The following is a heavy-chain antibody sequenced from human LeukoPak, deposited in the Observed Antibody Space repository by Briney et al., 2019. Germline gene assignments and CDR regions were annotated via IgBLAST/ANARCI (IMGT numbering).Heavy chain of an antibody. V-gene: IGHV4-39*07. Sequence: PSETLSLTCTVSGGSISSGGYYWSWIRQPPGKGLEWIGEINHSGSTNYNPSLKSRVTISVDTSKNQFSLKLSSVTAADTAVYYCARGRGVVVPAAILDGGDYWGQGTLVTVSS. J-gene: IGHJ4*02. CDR2: INHSGST. D-gene: IGHD2-2*01. CDR1: GGSISSGGYY. CDR3: ARGRGVVVPAAILDGGDY.